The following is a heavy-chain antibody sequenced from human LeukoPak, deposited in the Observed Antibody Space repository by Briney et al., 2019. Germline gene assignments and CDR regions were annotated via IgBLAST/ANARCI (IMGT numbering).Heavy chain of an antibody. J-gene: IGHJ3*02. Sequence: EASVKVSCKASGGTFSSYAISWVRQAPGQGLEWMGGIIPIFGTANYAQKFQGRVTITTDESTSTAYMELGSLRSEDTAVYYCANPGGRDAFDIWGQGTMVTVSS. CDR2: IIPIFGTA. D-gene: IGHD3-16*01. V-gene: IGHV1-69*05. CDR1: GGTFSSYA. CDR3: ANPGGRDAFDI.